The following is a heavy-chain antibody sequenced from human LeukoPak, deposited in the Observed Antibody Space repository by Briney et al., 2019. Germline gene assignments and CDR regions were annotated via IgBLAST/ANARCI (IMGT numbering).Heavy chain of an antibody. Sequence: ASVTVSCMASGYTFNGYYMHWVGQAPGQGGEGMGWINPNSGGTNYAQKFQGRVNITRDTAISTAYMELSRLRSDDTAVYYCARDRPGVPAAMPLHPCGQGTLVTVSS. V-gene: IGHV1-2*02. D-gene: IGHD2-2*01. CDR2: INPNSGGT. J-gene: IGHJ5*02. CDR1: GYTFNGYY. CDR3: ARDRPGVPAAMPLHP.